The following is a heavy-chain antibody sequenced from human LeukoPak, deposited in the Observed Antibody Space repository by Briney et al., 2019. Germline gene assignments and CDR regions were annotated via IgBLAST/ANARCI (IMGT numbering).Heavy chain of an antibody. CDR2: IYYSGST. J-gene: IGHJ4*02. V-gene: IGHV4-30-4*01. D-gene: IGHD6-19*01. Sequence: SETLSLTCTVSGGSISSGDYYWRWIRQPPGKGLEWIGYIYYSGSTYYNPSLKSRVTISVDTSKNQFSLKLSSVTAADTAVYYCARGIAVAAFDYWGQGTLVTVSP. CDR1: GGSISSGDYY. CDR3: ARGIAVAAFDY.